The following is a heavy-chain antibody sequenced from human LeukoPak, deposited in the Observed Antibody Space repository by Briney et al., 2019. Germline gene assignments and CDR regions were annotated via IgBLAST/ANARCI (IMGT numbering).Heavy chain of an antibody. D-gene: IGHD6-19*01. CDR3: TRDWGIAVAGHFDY. Sequence: GGSLRLSCAASGFTFSSYGMHWVRQAPGKGLEWVGFIRSKAYGGITEYAASVKGRFTISRDDSKSIAYLQMNSLKTEDTAVYYCTRDWGIAVAGHFDYWGQGTLVTVSS. CDR1: GFTFSSYG. CDR2: IRSKAYGGIT. V-gene: IGHV3-49*04. J-gene: IGHJ4*02.